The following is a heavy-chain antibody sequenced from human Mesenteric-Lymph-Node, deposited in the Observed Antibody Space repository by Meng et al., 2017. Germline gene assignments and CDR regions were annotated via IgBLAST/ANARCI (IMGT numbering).Heavy chain of an antibody. D-gene: IGHD2-2*01. J-gene: IGHJ4*02. CDR3: ARGELLWDY. Sequence: QVPLQESGPGLVKPSQTLSLTCTVSGDSISSDYFWSGIRQPPGKGLEWIGYIYHGGSTDYNPSLRSRVTISVDTSKNQFSLKLSSVTAADTAVYFCARGELLWDYWGQGTLVTVSS. CDR1: GDSISSDYF. CDR2: IYHGGST. V-gene: IGHV4-30-4*01.